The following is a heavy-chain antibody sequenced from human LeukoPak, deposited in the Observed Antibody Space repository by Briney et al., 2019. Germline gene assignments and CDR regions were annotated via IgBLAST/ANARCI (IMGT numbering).Heavy chain of an antibody. J-gene: IGHJ6*02. V-gene: IGHV3-53*01. CDR1: GFTVSSNY. CDR3: AKDGGEYSSPAYYYYYGMDV. CDR2: IYSGGST. D-gene: IGHD6-6*01. Sequence: GGSLRLSCAASGFTVSSNYMSWVRQAPGKGLEWVSLIYSGGSTYYADSVKGRFTISRDNSENTLYLQMNSLRAEDTAVYYCAKDGGEYSSPAYYYYYGMDVWGQGTTVTVSS.